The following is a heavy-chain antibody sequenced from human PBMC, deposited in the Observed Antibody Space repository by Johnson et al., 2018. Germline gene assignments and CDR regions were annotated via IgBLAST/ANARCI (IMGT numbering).Heavy chain of an antibody. Sequence: QVQLQQWGAGLLKPSETLSLTCAVYGGPFSGYYWSWIRQPPGKGLDWIAESNHRKSTNYNPSLKSRITISLDTSNNQFSLKLISVTAADTAVYFCAAGYAGYYMDVWGKGTTVTVSS. CDR3: AAGYAGYYMDV. CDR1: GGPFSGYY. J-gene: IGHJ6*03. V-gene: IGHV4-34*01. D-gene: IGHD5-18*01. CDR2: SNHRKST.